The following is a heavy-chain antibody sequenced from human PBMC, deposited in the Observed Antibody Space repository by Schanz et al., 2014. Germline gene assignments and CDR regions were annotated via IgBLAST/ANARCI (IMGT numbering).Heavy chain of an antibody. CDR2: FFYIGST. CDR3: ARLMVPGWFDP. Sequence: QLQLQESGPGLVKPSETLSLTCTVSGGPVSTSSYYWGWVRQPPGQGLEWIGSFFYIGSTYYNPSLKRRPPIPAGPSKTQFSLSLSSVTAADTAVYYCARLMVPGWFDPWGQGQLVTVSS. CDR1: GGPVSTSSYY. V-gene: IGHV4-39*01. J-gene: IGHJ5*02. D-gene: IGHD3-10*01.